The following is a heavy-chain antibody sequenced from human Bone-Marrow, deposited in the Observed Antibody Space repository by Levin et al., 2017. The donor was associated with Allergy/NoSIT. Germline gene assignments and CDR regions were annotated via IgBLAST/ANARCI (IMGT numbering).Heavy chain of an antibody. V-gene: IGHV3-7*01. CDR2: MRQDGGEK. J-gene: IGHJ4*02. Sequence: GGSLRLSCAASGFTLGNYWMTWVRQAPGKGLEWVASMRQDGGEKYYVDSVKGRFTMSRDNAKNSLSLQMNNLRGEDTAVYYCARDPGGYDYWGQGTLVTVSS. CDR1: GFTLGNYW. CDR3: ARDPGGYDY. D-gene: IGHD4-23*01.